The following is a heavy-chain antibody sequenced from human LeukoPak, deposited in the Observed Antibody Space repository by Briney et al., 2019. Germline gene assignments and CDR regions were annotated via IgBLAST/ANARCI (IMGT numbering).Heavy chain of an antibody. V-gene: IGHV1-2*02. Sequence: ASVKVSCKVSGYTFTDYFMHWLRQAPGQGPEWMGWINTNSGGTKSAHKFLGRVTMTRDTSISTAYMELSRLISDDAAVYYCARGPSSGAFDIRGQGTMVTVSS. CDR1: GYTFTDYF. J-gene: IGHJ3*02. D-gene: IGHD6-6*01. CDR3: ARGPSSGAFDI. CDR2: INTNSGGT.